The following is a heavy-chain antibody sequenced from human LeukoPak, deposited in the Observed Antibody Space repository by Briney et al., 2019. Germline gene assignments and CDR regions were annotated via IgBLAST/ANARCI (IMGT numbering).Heavy chain of an antibody. Sequence: PGGSLRLSCAASGFTFSSYAMSWVRQAPGKGLEWVSAISGSGGSTYYADSVKGRFTISRDNAKNSLYLQMNSLRAEDTAVYYCARGVKYGSSGFYYLDYWGQGTLVAVSS. CDR3: ARGVKYGSSGFYYLDY. J-gene: IGHJ4*02. CDR1: GFTFSSYA. V-gene: IGHV3-23*01. D-gene: IGHD3-22*01. CDR2: ISGSGGST.